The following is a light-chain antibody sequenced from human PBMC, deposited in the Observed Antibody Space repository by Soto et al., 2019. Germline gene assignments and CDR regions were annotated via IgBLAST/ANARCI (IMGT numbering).Light chain of an antibody. J-gene: IGLJ1*01. V-gene: IGLV2-11*01. CDR1: SSDVGGYHY. CDR2: DVS. Sequence: QSVLTQPRSVSGSPGQSVTISCTGTSSDVGGYHYVSWYQQHPGKAPKLIICDVSKRPSGVPDRFSGSKSGNTASLTISGLQAEDEADYYCCSYAGGPYVVGTGTKLTVL. CDR3: CSYAGGPYV.